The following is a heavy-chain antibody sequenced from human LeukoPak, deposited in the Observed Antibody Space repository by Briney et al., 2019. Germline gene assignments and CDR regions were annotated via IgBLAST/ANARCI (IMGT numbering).Heavy chain of an antibody. D-gene: IGHD3-10*01. CDR1: GGSFSGYY. CDR2: INHSGST. CDR3: AGAGSGSYPIYYFDY. Sequence: SETLSLTCAVYGGSFSGYYWSWIRQPPGKGLEWIGEINHSGSTNYNPSLKSRVTISVDTSKNQFSLKLSSVTAADTAVYYCAGAGSGSYPIYYFDYWGQGTLVTVSS. V-gene: IGHV4-34*01. J-gene: IGHJ4*02.